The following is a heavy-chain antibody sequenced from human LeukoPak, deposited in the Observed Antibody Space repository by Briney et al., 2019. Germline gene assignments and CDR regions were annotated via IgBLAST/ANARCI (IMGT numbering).Heavy chain of an antibody. CDR1: GFTVSSNY. Sequence: GGSLRLSCAASGFTVSSNYMSWVRQAPGKGLEWVSVIYSGGSAYYADSVKGRFTISRDNSKNTLYLQMNSLRAEDTAVYYCARDTNTIFGVVTLGPYGMDVWGQGTTVTVSS. V-gene: IGHV3-53*01. J-gene: IGHJ6*02. CDR2: IYSGGSA. D-gene: IGHD3-3*01. CDR3: ARDTNTIFGVVTLGPYGMDV.